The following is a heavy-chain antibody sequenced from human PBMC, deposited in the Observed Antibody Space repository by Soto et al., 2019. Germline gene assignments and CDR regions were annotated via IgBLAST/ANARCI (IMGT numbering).Heavy chain of an antibody. CDR3: ARHVDIVVVPAPGWFDP. D-gene: IGHD2-2*03. CDR2: IYYSGST. V-gene: IGHV4-39*01. J-gene: IGHJ5*02. Sequence: PSETLSLTCTVSGGSISSSSYYWGWIRQPPGKGLEWIGSIYYSGSTYYNPPLKSRVTISVDTSKNQFSLKLSSVTAADTAVYYCARHVDIVVVPAPGWFDPWGQGTLVTVSS. CDR1: GGSISSSSYY.